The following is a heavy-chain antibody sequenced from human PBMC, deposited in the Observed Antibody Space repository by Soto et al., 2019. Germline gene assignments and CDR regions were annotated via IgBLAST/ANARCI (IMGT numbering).Heavy chain of an antibody. V-gene: IGHV3-11*06. Sequence: GGSLRLSCAASGFTFSDYYMSWIRQAPGKGLERVSYISSSSSYTNYADSVKGRFTISRDNAKNSLYLQMNSLRAEDTAVYYCARGGAEAAYYYYGMDVWGQGTTVTVSS. CDR2: ISSSSSYT. CDR1: GFTFSDYY. J-gene: IGHJ6*02. D-gene: IGHD3-16*01. CDR3: ARGGAEAAYYYYGMDV.